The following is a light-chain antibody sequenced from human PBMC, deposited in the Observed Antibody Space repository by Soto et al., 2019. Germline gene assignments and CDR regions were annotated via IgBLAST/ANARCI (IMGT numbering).Light chain of an antibody. J-gene: IGKJ1*01. V-gene: IGKV3-11*01. CDR3: QQYGSSPWT. CDR1: QSVSSY. CDR2: DAS. Sequence: EIVLTQSPATLSLSPGERATLSCRASQSVSSYLAWYQQKPGQAPRLLIYDASTRATGIPARFSGSGSGTDFTLTITSLQPEDFAVYYCQQYGSSPWTFGQGTKVDIK.